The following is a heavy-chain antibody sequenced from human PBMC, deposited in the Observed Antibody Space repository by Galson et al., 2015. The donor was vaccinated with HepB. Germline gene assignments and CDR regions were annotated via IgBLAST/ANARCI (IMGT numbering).Heavy chain of an antibody. D-gene: IGHD3-22*01. Sequence: SVKVSCKASGYTFTNYDINWVRQAAGQGLEYMGWMNPNSGNAGYPEKFQGRVIMTRDTSINTAYMEVTSLRSDDTAVYHCTRGWGFYESSGANDYWGQGTLVTVSS. CDR3: TRGWGFYESSGANDY. CDR1: GYTFTNYD. J-gene: IGHJ4*02. V-gene: IGHV1-8*01. CDR2: MNPNSGNA.